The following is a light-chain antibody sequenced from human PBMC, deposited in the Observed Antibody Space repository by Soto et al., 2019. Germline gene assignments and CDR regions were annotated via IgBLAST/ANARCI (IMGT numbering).Light chain of an antibody. V-gene: IGKV1-39*01. CDR2: AAS. J-gene: IGKJ1*01. CDR3: QQTYGTPRT. Sequence: IQVTQSPSSLSASVGDGVNITCRASRSIAGYLNWYHQKPRKAPNLLVYAASSLNGGVPPRFSGSGSGTDFTLTVSGLLPEDFGTYYCQQTYGTPRTFGQGTRVEVK. CDR1: RSIAGY.